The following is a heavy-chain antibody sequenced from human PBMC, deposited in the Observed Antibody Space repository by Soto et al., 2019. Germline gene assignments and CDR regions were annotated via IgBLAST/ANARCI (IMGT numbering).Heavy chain of an antibody. CDR3: ARENYGSGGPPRRHYYYYGMDV. CDR1: GYTFTSYG. D-gene: IGHD3-10*01. CDR2: ISAYNGNT. V-gene: IGHV1-18*01. J-gene: IGHJ6*02. Sequence: QVQLVQSGAEVKKPGASVKVSCKASGYTFTSYGISWVRQAPGQGLEWMGWISAYNGNTNYAQKLQGRVTMTTDTSTSTAYMELRSLRSDDTAVYYCARENYGSGGPPRRHYYYYGMDVWGQGTTVTVSS.